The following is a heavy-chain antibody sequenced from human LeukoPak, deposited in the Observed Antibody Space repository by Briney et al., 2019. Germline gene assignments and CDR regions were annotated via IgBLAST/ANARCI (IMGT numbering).Heavy chain of an antibody. D-gene: IGHD5-18*01. CDR1: GFTFDNYA. V-gene: IGHV3-43*02. CDR3: AKDISLSGYSYGYHFDY. J-gene: IGHJ4*02. CDR2: ISGDGGRT. Sequence: GGSLRLSCAASGFTFDNYAIHWVRQAPGKGLEWVSLISGDGGRTYYADSVKGRFTISRDNSKNSLYLQMNSLRTEDTALYYCAKDISLSGYSYGYHFDYWGQGTLVTVSS.